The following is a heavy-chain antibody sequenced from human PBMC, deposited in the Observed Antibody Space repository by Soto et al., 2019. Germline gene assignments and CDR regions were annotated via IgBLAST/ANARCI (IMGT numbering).Heavy chain of an antibody. CDR2: IYPGDSDT. J-gene: IGHJ4*02. V-gene: IGHV5-51*01. Sequence: GESLKISCKGSGYSFTNYWIGWVRQMAGKGLEWMGIIYPGDSDTRYSPSFQGRVTISADKSISTAYLQWSSLKASDTAMYYCAVGFSYDSSGYYSDYWGQGTLVTVSS. D-gene: IGHD3-22*01. CDR1: GYSFTNYW. CDR3: AVGFSYDSSGYYSDY.